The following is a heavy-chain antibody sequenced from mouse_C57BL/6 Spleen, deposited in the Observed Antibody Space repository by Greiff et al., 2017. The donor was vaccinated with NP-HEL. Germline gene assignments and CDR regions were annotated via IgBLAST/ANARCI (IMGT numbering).Heavy chain of an antibody. CDR2: ISNGGGST. D-gene: IGHD4-1*01. CDR1: GFTFSDYY. V-gene: IGHV5-12*01. J-gene: IGHJ3*01. Sequence: EVHLVESGGGLVQPGGSLKLSCAASGFTFSDYYMYWVRQTPEKRLEWVAYISNGGGSTYYPDTVKGRFTISRDNAKNTLYLQMSRLKSEDTAMYYCARRGTGSLFAYWGQGTLVTVSA. CDR3: ARRGTGSLFAY.